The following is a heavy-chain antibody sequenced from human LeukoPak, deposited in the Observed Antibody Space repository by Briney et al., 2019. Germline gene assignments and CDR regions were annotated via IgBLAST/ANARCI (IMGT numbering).Heavy chain of an antibody. Sequence: TGGSLRLSCAASGFTFSSYAMSWVRQAPGKGLEWVSSISSSSNHIYYADSVKGRFTISRDSAKNSLYLQMNSLRAEDTAVYYCARDCSSTSCYPNYYYGMDVWGQGTTVTVSS. CDR1: GFTFSSYA. CDR2: ISSSSNHI. CDR3: ARDCSSTSCYPNYYYGMDV. V-gene: IGHV3-21*01. D-gene: IGHD2-2*01. J-gene: IGHJ6*01.